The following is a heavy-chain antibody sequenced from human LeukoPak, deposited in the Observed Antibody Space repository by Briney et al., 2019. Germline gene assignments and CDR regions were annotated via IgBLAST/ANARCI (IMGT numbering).Heavy chain of an antibody. J-gene: IGHJ4*02. V-gene: IGHV3-48*03. CDR2: ISSSGSTI. CDR3: ARAVVAGTFGC. Sequence: GGSLRLSCAASGFTFSSYEMNWVRQAPGKGLEWVSYISSSGSTIYYADSVEGRFTISRDNAKNSLYLQMNSLRAEDTAVYYCARAVVAGTFGCWGQGTLVTVSS. D-gene: IGHD6-19*01. CDR1: GFTFSSYE.